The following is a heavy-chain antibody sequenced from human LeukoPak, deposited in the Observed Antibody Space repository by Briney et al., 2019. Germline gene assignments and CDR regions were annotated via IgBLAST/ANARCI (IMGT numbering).Heavy chain of an antibody. D-gene: IGHD6-19*01. CDR3: ARAPGSGWYSDY. CDR2: INPNSGAT. CDR1: GYTFTGYY. Sequence: ASVKVSCKASGYTFTGYYMHLVRQAPGQGLERMGWINPNSGATTNAQKFQGRATMTSDTSTSTAYMELRSLRSDDTAVYYCARAPGSGWYSDYWGQGTLVTVSS. J-gene: IGHJ4*02. V-gene: IGHV1-2*02.